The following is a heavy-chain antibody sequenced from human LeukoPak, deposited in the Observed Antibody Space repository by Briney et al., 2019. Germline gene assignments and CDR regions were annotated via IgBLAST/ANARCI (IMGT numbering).Heavy chain of an antibody. CDR3: AKWAGSHTGGVYYFDY. J-gene: IGHJ4*02. CDR1: GFTFSSYA. D-gene: IGHD1-26*01. V-gene: IGHV3-23*01. Sequence: GGSLRLSCAASGFTFSSYAMSWVRQAPGKGLEWVSAISGSGGSTYYADSVKGRFTISRDNPKNTLYLQMNSLRAEDTAVYYCAKWAGSHTGGVYYFDYWGQGTLVTVSS. CDR2: ISGSGGST.